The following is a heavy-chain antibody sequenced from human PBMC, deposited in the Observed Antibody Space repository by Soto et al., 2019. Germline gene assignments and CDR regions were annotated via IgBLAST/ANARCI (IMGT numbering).Heavy chain of an antibody. CDR2: ISSSSSYI. J-gene: IGHJ3*02. Sequence: VGPLRESCGAAGESRSRYSMNRVRQAPGKGLEWVSSISSSSSYIYYADSVKGRFTISRDNAKNSLYLQMNSLRAEDTAVYYCARAGVVVSSDGFDIWGLLTMVTVSS. V-gene: IGHV3-21*01. D-gene: IGHD2-15*01. CDR1: GESRSRYS. CDR3: ARAGVVVSSDGFDI.